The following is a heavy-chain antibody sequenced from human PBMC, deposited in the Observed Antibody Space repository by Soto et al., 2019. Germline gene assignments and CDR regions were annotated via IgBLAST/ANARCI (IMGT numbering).Heavy chain of an antibody. CDR1: GFTFSIYW. Sequence: GGSLRLSCAASGFTFSIYWMSWVRQAPGKGLEWVASINEDGSAKYYVDSVKGRFTISRDNAKNSLSLQMNSLRAGDTAVYYCATEGTKSRYCSGGSCRRNDYWGKGALVTVPS. CDR3: ATEGTKSRYCSGGSCRRNDY. J-gene: IGHJ4*02. D-gene: IGHD2-15*01. V-gene: IGHV3-7*01. CDR2: INEDGSAK.